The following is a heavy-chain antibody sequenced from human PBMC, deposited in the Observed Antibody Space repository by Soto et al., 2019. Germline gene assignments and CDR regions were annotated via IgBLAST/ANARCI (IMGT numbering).Heavy chain of an antibody. CDR3: ARLDYYDSSGYSPLGGMDV. Sequence: EVQLVQSGAEVKKPGESLKISCKGSGYSFTSYWIGWVRQMPGKGLEWMGIIYPGDSDTKYSPSFQGQVTISADKSISTAYLQWSSLKASDTAMYYCARLDYYDSSGYSPLGGMDVWCQGTTVTVSS. V-gene: IGHV5-51*01. CDR1: GYSFTSYW. D-gene: IGHD3-22*01. J-gene: IGHJ6*02. CDR2: IYPGDSDT.